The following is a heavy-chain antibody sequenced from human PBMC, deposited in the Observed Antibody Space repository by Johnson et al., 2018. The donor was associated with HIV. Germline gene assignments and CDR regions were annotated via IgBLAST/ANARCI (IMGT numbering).Heavy chain of an antibody. CDR3: AKDMFRWELLDGDTFDI. J-gene: IGHJ3*02. V-gene: IGHV3-30*18. CDR2: ISNDGSNN. D-gene: IGHD1-26*01. CDR1: RFTFKTYT. Sequence: QVQLVESGGGVVQPGRSLRLSCAASRFTFKTYTMHWVRQAPGKGLEWVALISNDGSNNYYADAVKGRFPISRDSSKNTLYLQRNSLRAEDTAVYYCAKDMFRWELLDGDTFDIWGQGTMVTVSS.